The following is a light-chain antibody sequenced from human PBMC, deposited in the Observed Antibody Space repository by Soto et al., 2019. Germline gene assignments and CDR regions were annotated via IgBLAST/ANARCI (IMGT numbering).Light chain of an antibody. J-gene: IGKJ5*01. Sequence: EIVLTQSPGTLSLSPGERATLSCRASQGVGYLAWYQQKPGQAPRLLIFGASTRATGIPDRFSGSGAGAYFNLTISRLEPADFGVYYCQQYGSSHTFGQGTRLEIK. CDR1: QGVGY. CDR2: GAS. CDR3: QQYGSSHT. V-gene: IGKV3-20*01.